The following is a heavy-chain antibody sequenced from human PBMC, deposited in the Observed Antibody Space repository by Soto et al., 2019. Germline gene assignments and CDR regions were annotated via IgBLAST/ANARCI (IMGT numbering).Heavy chain of an antibody. CDR3: ERGLGFEY. D-gene: IGHD4-17*01. Sequence: QVQLVQSGVEVKKPGASVKVSCKASGYTFISYGVIWVRQAPGQGLEWMGWISVYNGNTNYAQKFQGRVTMTTDTSTRKAYMELRRLRSDDTDVYYCERGLGFEYWGQGTLVTVSS. J-gene: IGHJ4*02. CDR2: ISVYNGNT. CDR1: GYTFISYG. V-gene: IGHV1-18*04.